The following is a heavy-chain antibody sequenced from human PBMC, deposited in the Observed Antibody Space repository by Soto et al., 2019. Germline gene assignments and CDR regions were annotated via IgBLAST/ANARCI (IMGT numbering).Heavy chain of an antibody. J-gene: IGHJ5*02. CDR1: GYTFNSHA. D-gene: IGHD3-10*02. CDR2: INAGNGNT. Sequence: ASVKVSCKASGYTFNSHAIHWVRQAPGQRPEWMGWINAGNGNTYYSEKFEGRVTFTRDTAATTVNMELTSLTSEDTAIYYCGRDQSGIGYYVDWFDPWGQGTLVTVSS. CDR3: GRDQSGIGYYVDWFDP. V-gene: IGHV1-3*01.